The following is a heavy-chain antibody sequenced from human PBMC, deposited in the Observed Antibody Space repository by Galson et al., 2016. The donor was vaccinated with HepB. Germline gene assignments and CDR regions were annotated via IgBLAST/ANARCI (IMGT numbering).Heavy chain of an antibody. D-gene: IGHD3-9*01. CDR2: IYWDDDR. J-gene: IGHJ3*02. V-gene: IGHV2-5*02. CDR1: GFSFGTSGVG. Sequence: PALVKPTQTLTLTCTFSGFSFGTSGVGVGWVRQPPGKALDCLALIYWDDDRRYSPSLRSRPTITKDTSKNQVVPTMTDMDPVDTATYYCVHSSLWDVLTTRPHGFDIWGHGTIVTVSS. CDR3: VHSSLWDVLTTRPHGFDI.